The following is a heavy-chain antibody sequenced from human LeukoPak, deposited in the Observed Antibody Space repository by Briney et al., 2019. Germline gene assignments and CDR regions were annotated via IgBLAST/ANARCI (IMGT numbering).Heavy chain of an antibody. D-gene: IGHD1-26*01. CDR1: GFTFSGYY. CDR3: ASPVGATTVRAFDI. Sequence: GGSLRLSCAASGFTFSGYYMDWVRQAPGKGLEWVGRTRNEANIYTTKYAASVKGRFTISRDDSKNSLYLQMNSLKTEDTAVYYCASPVGATTVRAFDIWGQGTMVTVSS. CDR2: TRNEANIYTT. V-gene: IGHV3-72*01. J-gene: IGHJ3*02.